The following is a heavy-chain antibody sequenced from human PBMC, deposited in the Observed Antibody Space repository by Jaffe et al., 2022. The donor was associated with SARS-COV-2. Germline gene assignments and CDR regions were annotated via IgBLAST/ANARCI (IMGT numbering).Heavy chain of an antibody. CDR1: GFTFGDYA. CDR3: TRVEPSIAAAGPGV. D-gene: IGHD6-13*01. V-gene: IGHV3-49*05. J-gene: IGHJ6*02. CDR2: IRSKAYGGTT. Sequence: EVQLVESGGGLVKPGRSLRLSCTASGFTFGDYAMSWFRQAPGKGLEWVGFIRSKAYGGTTEYAASVKGRFTISRDDSKSIAYLQMNSLKTEDTAVYYCTRVEPSIAAAGPGVWGQGTTVTVSS.